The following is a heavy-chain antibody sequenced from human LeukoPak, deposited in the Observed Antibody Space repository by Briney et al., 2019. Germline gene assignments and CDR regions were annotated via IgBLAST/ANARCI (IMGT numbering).Heavy chain of an antibody. CDR1: GGSFSGYY. CDR2: INHSGST. Sequence: SETLSLTCAVYGGSFSGYYWSWIRQPPGKGLEWIGEINHSGSTNYNPSLKSRVTISVDTSKNQFSLKLSSVTAADTAVYYCARDGYCSGGSCGFLEYWGQGTLVTVSS. J-gene: IGHJ4*02. V-gene: IGHV4-34*01. CDR3: ARDGYCSGGSCGFLEY. D-gene: IGHD2-15*01.